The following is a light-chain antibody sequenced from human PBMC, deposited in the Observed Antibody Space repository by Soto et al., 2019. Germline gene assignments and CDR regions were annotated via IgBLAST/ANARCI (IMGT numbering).Light chain of an antibody. CDR3: QQRGYWPLT. CDR1: QSVSPS. Sequence: EIVLTQSPATLSLSPGERVTLSCRASQSVSPSLAWYQQKPGQSPRLLIYETSIRATGIPARFSGSGSGTDFSLTISCLEPEDFAVYYCQQRGYWPLTFGGGTKVEIK. CDR2: ETS. V-gene: IGKV3-11*01. J-gene: IGKJ4*01.